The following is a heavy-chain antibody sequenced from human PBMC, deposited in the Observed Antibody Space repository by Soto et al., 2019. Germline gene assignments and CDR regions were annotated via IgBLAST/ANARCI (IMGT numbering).Heavy chain of an antibody. CDR2: ISSDGRDI. D-gene: IGHD1-26*01. CDR1: GFIFTDYY. J-gene: IGHJ6*02. Sequence: QVLLVESGGGLVRPGGSLRLSCSASGFIFTDYYMTWIRQAPGKGLEWVSHISSDGRDIYYADSMEGRLSVSRDNSENSLFLQMDSLRAEDTAVYYCARLGSLGQPYYYAVDVWGQGTPVTVSS. CDR3: ARLGSLGQPYYYAVDV. V-gene: IGHV3-11*01.